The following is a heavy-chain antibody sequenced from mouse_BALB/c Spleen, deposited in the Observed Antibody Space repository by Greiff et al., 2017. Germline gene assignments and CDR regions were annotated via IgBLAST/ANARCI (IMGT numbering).Heavy chain of an antibody. CDR1: GYSITSGYY. J-gene: IGHJ3*01. V-gene: IGHV3-6*02. Sequence: DVKLVESGPGLVKPSQSLSLTCSVTGYSITSGYYWNWIRQFPGNKLEWMGYISYDGSNNYNPSLKNRISITRDTSKNQFFLKLNSVTTEDTATYYCARDNDYGGAWFAYWGQGTLVTVSA. CDR3: ARDNDYGGAWFAY. CDR2: ISYDGSN. D-gene: IGHD2-4*01.